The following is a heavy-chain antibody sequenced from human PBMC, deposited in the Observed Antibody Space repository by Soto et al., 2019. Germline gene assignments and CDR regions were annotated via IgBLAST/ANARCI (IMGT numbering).Heavy chain of an antibody. CDR2: ISSSSTYT. CDR3: AREQRWLQFDYYYGMDV. CDR1: GFTFSDYY. V-gene: IGHV3-11*05. J-gene: IGHJ6*02. D-gene: IGHD5-12*01. Sequence: GGSLRLSCAASGFTFSDYYMSWIRQAPGKGLEWVSYISSSSTYTNYADSVKGRFTISRDNAKNSLYLQMNSLRAEDTAVYYCAREQRWLQFDYYYGMDVWGQGTTVTVSS.